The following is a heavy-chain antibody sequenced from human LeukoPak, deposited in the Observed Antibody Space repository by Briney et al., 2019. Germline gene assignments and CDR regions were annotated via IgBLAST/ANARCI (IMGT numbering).Heavy chain of an antibody. D-gene: IGHD6-19*01. J-gene: IGHJ5*02. CDR2: ISGSGGDI. CDR3: ARLPSTGWYAGGNWFDP. V-gene: IGHV3-23*01. Sequence: GGSLRLSCAASGFTFSNYAMTWVRQAPGKGLEWVSLISGSGGDIRYADSVRGRFSISRDNSKNTLYLQMNSLRAEDTAVFYCARLPSTGWYAGGNWFDPWGQGTLVTVSS. CDR1: GFTFSNYA.